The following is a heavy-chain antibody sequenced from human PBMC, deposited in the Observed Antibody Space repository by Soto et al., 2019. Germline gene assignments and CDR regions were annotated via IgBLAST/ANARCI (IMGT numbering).Heavy chain of an antibody. V-gene: IGHV3-30*02. CDR1: GFTFSSYG. D-gene: IGHD3-9*01. CDR3: AKEVTYYDILTGLYYYYGMDV. J-gene: IGHJ6*02. CDR2: IWYDGSNK. Sequence: PGGSLRLSCAASGFTFSSYGMHWVRQAPGKGLEWVAVIWYDGSNKYYADSVKGRFTISRDNSKNTLYLQMNSLRAEDTAVYYCAKEVTYYDILTGLYYYYGMDVWGQGTTVTVSS.